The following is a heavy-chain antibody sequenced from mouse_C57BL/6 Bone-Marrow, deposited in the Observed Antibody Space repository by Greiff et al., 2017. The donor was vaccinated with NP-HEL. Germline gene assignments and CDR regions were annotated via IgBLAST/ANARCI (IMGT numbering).Heavy chain of an antibody. V-gene: IGHV1-59*01. J-gene: IGHJ3*01. CDR1: GYTFTSYW. CDR3: ASPFAY. Sequence: QVQLKQPGAELVRPGTSVKLSCKASGYTFTSYWMHWVKQRPGQGLEWIGVIDPSDSYTNYNQKFKGKATLTVDTSSSPAYMQLSSLTSEDSAVYYCASPFAYWGQGTLVTVSA. CDR2: IDPSDSYT.